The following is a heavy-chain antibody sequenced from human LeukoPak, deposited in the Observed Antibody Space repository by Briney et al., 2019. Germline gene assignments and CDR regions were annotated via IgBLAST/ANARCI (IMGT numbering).Heavy chain of an antibody. CDR3: ARGGGYSWSGRGYSELWFDP. V-gene: IGHV1-18*01. Sequence: GSSVKVSCKASGGTFSSYAISWVRQAPGQGLEWMGWISAYNGNTNYAQKLQGRVTMTTDTSTSTAYMELRSLRSDDTAVYYCARGGGYSWSGRGYSELWFDPWGQGTLVTVSS. J-gene: IGHJ5*02. CDR1: GGTFSSYA. CDR2: ISAYNGNT. D-gene: IGHD5-18*01.